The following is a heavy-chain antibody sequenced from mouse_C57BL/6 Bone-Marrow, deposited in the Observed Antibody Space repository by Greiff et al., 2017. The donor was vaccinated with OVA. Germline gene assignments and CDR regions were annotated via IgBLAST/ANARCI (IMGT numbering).Heavy chain of an antibody. V-gene: IGHV1-78*01. CDR2: IYPRDGST. D-gene: IGHD3-2*02. Sequence: VQLQQSDAELVKPGASVKISCKVSGYTFTDHTIHWMKQRPEQGLEWIGHIYPRDGSTKYNEKFKGKATLTADKSSSTAYMQLNSLTSEDSAVYFCARRERQLRPWFAYWGQGTLVTVSA. CDR3: ARRERQLRPWFAY. J-gene: IGHJ3*01. CDR1: GYTFTDHT.